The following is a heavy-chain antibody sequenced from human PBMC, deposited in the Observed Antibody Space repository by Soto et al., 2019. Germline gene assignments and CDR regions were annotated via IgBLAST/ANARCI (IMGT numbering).Heavy chain of an antibody. D-gene: IGHD3-16*01. CDR2: INPDGGRT. V-gene: IGHV1-46*01. J-gene: IGHJ4*02. CDR1: GYTFSNYF. Sequence: QVQLMQSGAEVKKPGASVTVSCKPSGYTFSNYFMHWIRQAAGQGLEWMGIINPDGGRTTYAQKFQDRLTMTRDPSTGTVSMELSSLRFEDTAVYYCARGGWDRSDYWGQGTLVTVSS. CDR3: ARGGWDRSDY.